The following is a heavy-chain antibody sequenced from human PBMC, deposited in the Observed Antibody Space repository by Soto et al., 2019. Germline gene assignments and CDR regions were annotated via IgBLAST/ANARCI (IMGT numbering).Heavy chain of an antibody. CDR3: ARDEYYYDSSGYYFVYYGMDV. CDR2: IIPIFGTA. J-gene: IGHJ6*02. CDR1: GGTFSSYA. V-gene: IGHV1-69*13. D-gene: IGHD3-22*01. Sequence: ASVKVSCKASGGTFSSYAISWVRQAPGQGLEWMGGIIPIFGTANYAQKFQGRVTITADESTSTACMELSSLRSEDTAVYYCARDEYYYDSSGYYFVYYGMDVWGQGTTVTVSS.